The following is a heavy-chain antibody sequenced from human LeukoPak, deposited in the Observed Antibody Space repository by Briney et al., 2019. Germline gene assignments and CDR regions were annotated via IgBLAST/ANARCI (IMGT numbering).Heavy chain of an antibody. J-gene: IGHJ4*02. CDR3: ARSSRLTFDY. V-gene: IGHV3-21*01. D-gene: IGHD6-6*01. CDR1: EFTFRSYS. CDR2: ISGSSSDI. Sequence: PGGSLRLSCAGSEFTFRSYSMHWVRQAPGKGLEWVSSISGSSSDIYYADSVKGRFTISRDNAKNSLYLQMNSLRAEDTAVYYCARSSRLTFDYWGQGTLVTVSS.